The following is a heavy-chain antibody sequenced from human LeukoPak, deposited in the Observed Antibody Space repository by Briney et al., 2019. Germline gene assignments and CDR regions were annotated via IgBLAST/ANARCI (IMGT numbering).Heavy chain of an antibody. CDR2: IKSKTGGGTR. Sequence: GGSLRLSCTVSGFTVSSNSMSWVRQAPGKGLEWVGRIKSKTGGGTRDYAAPVKGRFTISRDDSKNTLYLQMNSLKTEDTAVYYCTTDRSSSWSNEYYYYYMDVWGKGTTVTISS. V-gene: IGHV3-15*01. CDR3: TTDRSSSWSNEYYYYYMDV. D-gene: IGHD6-13*01. J-gene: IGHJ6*03. CDR1: GFTVSSNS.